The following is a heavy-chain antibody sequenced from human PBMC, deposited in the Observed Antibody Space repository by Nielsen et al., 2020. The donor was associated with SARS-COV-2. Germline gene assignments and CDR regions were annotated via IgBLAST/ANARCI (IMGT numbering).Heavy chain of an antibody. CDR3: AKDDSGYEYYYYYYMDV. CDR1: GFTFSSYA. CDR2: ISGSGGST. J-gene: IGHJ6*03. V-gene: IGHV3-23*01. Sequence: GESLKISCAASGFTFSSYAMSWVRQAPGKGLEWVSAISGSGGSTYYADSVKGRFTISRDNSKNTLYLQMNSLRAEDTAVYYCAKDDSGYEYYYYYYMDVWGKGTTVTVS. D-gene: IGHD5-12*01.